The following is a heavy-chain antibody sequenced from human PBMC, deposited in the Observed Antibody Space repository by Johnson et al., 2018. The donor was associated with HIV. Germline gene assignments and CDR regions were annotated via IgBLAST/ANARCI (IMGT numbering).Heavy chain of an antibody. CDR2: ISYDGSTK. Sequence: QVQLVESGGGLVHPGGSLRLSCAASGFTVSSNYMSWVRQAPGKGLEWVAVISYDGSTKYYADSVKARFTISRDNSKNTLYLQMNSLRAEDTAVYYCAKDSWDSSWSDDAFDIWGQGTMVTVSS. CDR1: GFTVSSNY. CDR3: AKDSWDSSWSDDAFDI. J-gene: IGHJ3*02. D-gene: IGHD6-13*01. V-gene: IGHV3-30*18.